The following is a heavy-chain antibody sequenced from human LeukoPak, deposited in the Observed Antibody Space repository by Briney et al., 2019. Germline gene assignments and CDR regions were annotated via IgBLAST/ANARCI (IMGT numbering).Heavy chain of an antibody. CDR3: ARERYSSGWTGDY. V-gene: IGHV1-69*04. CDR2: IIPILGIA. J-gene: IGHJ4*02. D-gene: IGHD6-19*01. Sequence: AASVKVSCKASGGTFSSYAISWVRQAPGQGLEWMGRIIPILGIANYAQKFQGRVTITADKSTSTAYMELSSLRSEDTAVYYCARERYSSGWTGDYWGQGTLVTVSS. CDR1: GGTFSSYA.